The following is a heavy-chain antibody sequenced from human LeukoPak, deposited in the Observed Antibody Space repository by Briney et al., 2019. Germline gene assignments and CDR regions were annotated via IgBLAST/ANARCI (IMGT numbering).Heavy chain of an antibody. CDR1: GFTFSNYW. V-gene: IGHV3-7*01. J-gene: IGHJ4*02. CDR2: IEQHGSEK. CDR3: ARVYSSFAITY. D-gene: IGHD6-6*01. Sequence: GGSLRLSCTVSGFTFSNYWMSWVRQAPGKGLEWVANIEQHGSEKWYVDSVKGRFTISRDNAKNSLYLQMNSLRAEDTAVYYCARVYSSFAITYWGQGTLVTVSS.